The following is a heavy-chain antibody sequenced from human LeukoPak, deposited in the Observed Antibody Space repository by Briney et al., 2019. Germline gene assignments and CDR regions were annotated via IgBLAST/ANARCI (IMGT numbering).Heavy chain of an antibody. CDR2: INPNSGGT. CDR1: GYSFTVYY. V-gene: IGHV1-2*02. CDR3: ARVSTGGYSSSAY. Sequence: ASVTVSCTASGYSFTVYYMHWVRQAPGQGLECMGWINPNSGGTNYAPKFQGRVTMTRDTSISTAYMELSRLTSDDTAVYYCARVSTGGYSSSAYWGQGTPVTVSS. J-gene: IGHJ4*02. D-gene: IGHD2-15*01.